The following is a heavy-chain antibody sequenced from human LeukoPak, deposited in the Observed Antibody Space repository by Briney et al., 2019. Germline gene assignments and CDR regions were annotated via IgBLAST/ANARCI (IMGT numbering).Heavy chain of an antibody. CDR2: ISSISSYI. CDR1: GFTFSSYS. D-gene: IGHD4-17*01. J-gene: IGHJ5*02. CDR3: ARGGDYGDYGHWFDP. Sequence: GGSLRLSCAASGFTFSSYSMNWVRQAPGKGLEWVSSISSISSYIYYAGSVKGRFTISRDNAKNSLYLQMNSLRAEDTAVYYCARGGDYGDYGHWFDPWGQGTLVTVSS. V-gene: IGHV3-21*01.